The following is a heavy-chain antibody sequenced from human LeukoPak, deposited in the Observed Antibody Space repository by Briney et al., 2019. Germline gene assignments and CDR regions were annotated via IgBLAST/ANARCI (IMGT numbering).Heavy chain of an antibody. CDR3: ARGRLRFLEWLFRGYFDY. Sequence: SETLSLTCTVSGGSISSYYWSWIRQPPGKGLEWIGYIYYSGSTNYNPSLKSRVTISVDTSKNQFSLKLSSVTAADTAVYYCARGRLRFLEWLFRGYFDYWGQGTLVTVSS. V-gene: IGHV4-59*12. CDR2: IYYSGST. CDR1: GGSISSYY. D-gene: IGHD3-3*01. J-gene: IGHJ4*02.